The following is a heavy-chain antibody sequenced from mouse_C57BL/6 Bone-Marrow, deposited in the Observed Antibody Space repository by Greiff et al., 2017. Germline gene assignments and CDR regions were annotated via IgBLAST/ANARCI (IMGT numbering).Heavy chain of an antibody. J-gene: IGHJ2*01. CDR2: IDPETGGT. CDR1: GYTFTDYE. V-gene: IGHV1-15*01. D-gene: IGHD3-3*01. CDR3: TRWDSALDY. Sequence: VQLQQSGAELVRPGASVTLSCKASGYTFTDYEMHWVKQTPVHGLEWIGAIDPETGGTAYNQKFKGKAILTADKSSSTAYMELRSLTSEDSAVYYCTRWDSALDYWGQGTTPTVSS.